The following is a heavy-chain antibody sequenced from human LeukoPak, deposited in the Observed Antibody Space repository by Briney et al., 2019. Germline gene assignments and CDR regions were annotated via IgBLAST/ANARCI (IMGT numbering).Heavy chain of an antibody. CDR3: AKDVAATISSGGYYFDL. J-gene: IGHJ4*02. V-gene: IGHV3-23*01. D-gene: IGHD5-12*01. CDR2: ISGTDGST. CDR1: GFTLSSYA. Sequence: SGGSLRLSCAASGFTLSSYAMSWVRQAPGKGLEWVSAISGTDGSTHYADSVKGRFTISRDSSNKRLYLQMNSLRAEDTAIYYCAKDVAATISSGGYYFDLWGQGTLVTVSS.